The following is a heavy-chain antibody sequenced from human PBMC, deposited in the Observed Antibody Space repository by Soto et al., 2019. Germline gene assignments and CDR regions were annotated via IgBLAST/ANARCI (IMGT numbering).Heavy chain of an antibody. CDR1: GYTFTGYY. J-gene: IGHJ6*02. V-gene: IGHV1-2*02. CDR3: ARERYQVISDGMDV. CDR2: INPETGGT. Sequence: SVKVSFKASGYTFTGYYVHWVREAPVQGLEWMGWINPETGGTSYAQKFQGRVTLSRDTSINTAYLELSRLRFDDAAVYFCARERYQVISDGMDVWGQGTKVTVYS. D-gene: IGHD2-2*01.